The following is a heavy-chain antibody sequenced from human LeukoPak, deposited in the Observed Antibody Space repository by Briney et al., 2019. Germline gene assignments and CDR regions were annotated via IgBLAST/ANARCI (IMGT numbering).Heavy chain of an antibody. J-gene: IGHJ4*02. D-gene: IGHD2-2*01. CDR3: ARDIAASMGIDY. CDR1: GFTFDDYA. V-gene: IGHV3-9*01. Sequence: GGSLRLSCAASGFTFDDYAMHWVRQAPGKGLEWVSGISWNSGSIGYADSVKGRFTISRDNAKNSLYLQMNSLRAEDTAVYYCARDIAASMGIDYWGQGTLVTVSS. CDR2: ISWNSGSI.